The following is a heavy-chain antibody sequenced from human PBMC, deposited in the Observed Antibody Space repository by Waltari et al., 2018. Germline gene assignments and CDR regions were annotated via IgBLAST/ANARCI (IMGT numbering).Heavy chain of an antibody. CDR1: GFTFSSYA. V-gene: IGHV3-30-3*01. J-gene: IGHJ4*02. Sequence: QVQLVESGGGVVQPGRSLRLSCAASGFTFSSYALPWVGQAPGKGLEWVAVISYDGSNKYYADSVKGRFTISRDNSKNTLYLQMNSLRAEDTAVYYCARVTGTSGYFDYWGQGTLVTVSS. CDR2: ISYDGSNK. CDR3: ARVTGTSGYFDY. D-gene: IGHD1-20*01.